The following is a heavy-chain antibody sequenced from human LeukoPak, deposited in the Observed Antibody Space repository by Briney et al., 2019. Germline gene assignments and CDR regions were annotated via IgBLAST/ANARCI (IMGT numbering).Heavy chain of an antibody. CDR1: GFTFSSYG. Sequence: PGRSLRLSCAASGFTFSSYGMHWVRQAPGKGLEWVAVISYDGSNKYYADSVKGRFTISRDNSKNTLYLQMNSLRAKDTAVYYCAKDFSLEGLPDYWGQGTLVTVSS. V-gene: IGHV3-30*18. CDR3: AKDFSLEGLPDY. CDR2: ISYDGSNK. J-gene: IGHJ4*02. D-gene: IGHD3-3*01.